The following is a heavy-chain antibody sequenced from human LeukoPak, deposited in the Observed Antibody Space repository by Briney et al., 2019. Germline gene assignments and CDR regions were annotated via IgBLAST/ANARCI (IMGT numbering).Heavy chain of an antibody. CDR2: INHSGST. CDR1: GGSFSGYY. CDR3: ARGLYCSSTSCYENAFDI. D-gene: IGHD2-2*01. V-gene: IGHV4-34*01. Sequence: SETLCLTCAVYGGSFSGYYWSWIRQPPGKGLEWIGEINHSGSTNYNPSLKSRVTISVDTSKNQFSLKLSSVTAADTAVYYCARGLYCSSTSCYENAFDIWGQGTMVTVSS. J-gene: IGHJ3*02.